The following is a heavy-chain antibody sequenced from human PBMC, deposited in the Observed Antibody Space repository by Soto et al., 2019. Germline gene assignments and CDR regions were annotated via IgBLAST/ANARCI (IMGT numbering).Heavy chain of an antibody. Sequence: QVQLVQSGAEVKKPGASVKVSCKASGYTFTSYDINWVRQATGQGLEWMGWMNPNSGNTGYAQKFQGSFTMTRNTSISTADMGLRRVRWGDTALYFCARELKSGGGDYWGQGTLVTVSS. J-gene: IGHJ4*02. CDR1: GYTFTSYD. D-gene: IGHD1-26*01. CDR2: MNPNSGNT. V-gene: IGHV1-8*01. CDR3: ARELKSGGGDY.